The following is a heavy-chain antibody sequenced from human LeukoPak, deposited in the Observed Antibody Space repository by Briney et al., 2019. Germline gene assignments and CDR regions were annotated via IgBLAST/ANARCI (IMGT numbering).Heavy chain of an antibody. J-gene: IGHJ4*02. V-gene: IGHV5-51*04. CDR1: RYLYPKLV. D-gene: IGHD1-1*01. Sequence: ESLGLPWQASRYLYPKLVMGRVPEVSGKGPEWMGIIFSGDSDTRYSPSSQGQVTISAHTPISTPYLQWSSLQASDTAIYYCVRLFRNWREGGVDQWGQRTLVTVSS. CDR2: IFSGDSDT. CDR3: VRLFRNWREGGVDQ.